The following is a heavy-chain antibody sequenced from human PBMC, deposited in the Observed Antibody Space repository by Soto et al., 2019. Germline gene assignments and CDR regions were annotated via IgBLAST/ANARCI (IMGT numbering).Heavy chain of an antibody. CDR1: GFTFSSYS. CDR2: ISSSSSSI. J-gene: IGHJ4*02. V-gene: IGHV3-48*01. CDR3: ARVLARMLDC. Sequence: PGGSLRLSCAASGFTFSSYSMNWVRQAPGKGLEWISYISSSSSSIYYADSVKGRFTISRDNAKNSLYLQMNSLRAEDTAVFYCARVLARMLDCPAPGTLVTVSS.